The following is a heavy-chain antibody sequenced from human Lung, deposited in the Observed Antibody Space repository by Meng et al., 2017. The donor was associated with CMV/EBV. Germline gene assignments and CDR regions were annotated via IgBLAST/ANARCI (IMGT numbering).Heavy chain of an antibody. Sequence: QITLKYACPTLGKPTPPLTLACSFSGFSFSTSGVSVGWIRQPPGKALDWLALIYWDDDKRYSPSLKSRLTITKDTSKNQVVLTMTNMDPVDTATYYCAHSRGHSYEYFDYWGQGTLVTVSS. J-gene: IGHJ4*02. D-gene: IGHD5-18*01. CDR1: GFSFSTSGVS. CDR2: IYWDDDK. V-gene: IGHV2-5*02. CDR3: AHSRGHSYEYFDY.